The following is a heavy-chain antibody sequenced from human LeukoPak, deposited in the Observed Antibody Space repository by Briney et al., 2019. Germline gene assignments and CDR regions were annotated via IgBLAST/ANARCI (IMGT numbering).Heavy chain of an antibody. CDR3: ARGPPGITFGVVIRRLDY. CDR2: ISSSSSYI. D-gene: IGHD3-3*01. J-gene: IGHJ4*02. Sequence: GGSLRLSCAASGFTFSSYSMNWVRQAPGKGLEWVSSISSSSSYIYYADSVKGRFTISRDNAKNSLYLQMNSLRAEDTAVYYCARGPPGITFGVVIRRLDYWGQGTLVTVSS. CDR1: GFTFSSYS. V-gene: IGHV3-21*01.